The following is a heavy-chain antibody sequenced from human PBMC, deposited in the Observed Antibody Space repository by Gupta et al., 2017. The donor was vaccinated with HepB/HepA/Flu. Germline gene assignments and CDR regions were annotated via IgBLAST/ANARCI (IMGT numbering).Heavy chain of an antibody. J-gene: IGHJ3*02. CDR2: INAGNGNT. V-gene: IGHV1-3*01. CDR3: ARTDGYSYGYFYPSAFDI. Sequence: QVQLVQSGAEVKKPGASVKVSCKASGYTFTSYAMHWVRQAPGQRLEWMGWINAGNGNTKYSQKFQGRVTITRDTSASTAYMELSSLRSEDTAVYYCARTDGYSYGYFYPSAFDIWGQGTMVTVSS. D-gene: IGHD5-18*01. CDR1: GYTFTSYA.